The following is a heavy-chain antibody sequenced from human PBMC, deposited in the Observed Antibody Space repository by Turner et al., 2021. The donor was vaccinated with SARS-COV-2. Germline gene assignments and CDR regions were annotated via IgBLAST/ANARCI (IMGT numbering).Heavy chain of an antibody. CDR3: ATGGYSYHH. CDR1: GLTFSSYW. V-gene: IGHV3-7*03. J-gene: IGHJ4*02. Sequence: EVQVVESGGGLVQPGGSGRLSCAVSGLTFSSYWMSWVRQAPGKGLEWVANIKQDESEKNYVGSVKGRFTISRDNAKNSLYLQMNSLRAEDTAVYYCATGGYSYHHWGQGTLVTVSS. CDR2: IKQDESEK. D-gene: IGHD5-18*01.